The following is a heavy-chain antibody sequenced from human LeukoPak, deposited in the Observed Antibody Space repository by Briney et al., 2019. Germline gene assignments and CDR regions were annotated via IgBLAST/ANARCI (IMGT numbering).Heavy chain of an antibody. CDR1: GFTFSSYG. Sequence: GTSLRLSCAASGFTFSSYGMHWVRQSPGKGPEWVTVTWYDGSNNHYADSVKGRFTISRDNSKNTLYLQMNSLRAEDTAVYYCARDRGIVGGAYYYYYGMDVWGQGTTVTVSS. CDR3: ARDRGIVGGAYYYYYGMDV. V-gene: IGHV3-33*01. CDR2: TWYDGSNN. J-gene: IGHJ6*02. D-gene: IGHD1-26*01.